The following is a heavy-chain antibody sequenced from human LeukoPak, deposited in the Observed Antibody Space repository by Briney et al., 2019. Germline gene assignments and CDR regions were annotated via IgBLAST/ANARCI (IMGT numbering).Heavy chain of an antibody. J-gene: IGHJ4*02. CDR3: ARLDTAMVTLSPEHFDY. CDR1: GYTFTSYA. D-gene: IGHD5-18*01. Sequence: ASVKVSCKASGYTFTSYAMNWVRQAPGQGLEWMGWINTNTGNPTYAQGFTGRIVFSLDTSVSTAYLQISSLKAEDSAVYYCARLDTAMVTLSPEHFDYWGQGTLVTVSS. V-gene: IGHV7-4-1*02. CDR2: INTNTGNP.